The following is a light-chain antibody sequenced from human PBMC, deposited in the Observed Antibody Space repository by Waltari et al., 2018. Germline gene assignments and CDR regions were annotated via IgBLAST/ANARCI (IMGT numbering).Light chain of an antibody. V-gene: IGKV3-20*01. CDR1: QSVSSSY. CDR2: GAS. Sequence: TQSPGTLSLSPGERATLSCRASQSVSSSYLAWYQQKPGQAPRLLFYGASSRATGIPDRFSGSGSGTDFTLTISRLEPEDFAVYYCQQYGSSPYTFGQGTKLEIK. J-gene: IGKJ2*01. CDR3: QQYGSSPYT.